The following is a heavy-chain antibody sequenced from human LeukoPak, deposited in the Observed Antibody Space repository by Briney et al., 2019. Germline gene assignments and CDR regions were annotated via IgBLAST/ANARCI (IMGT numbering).Heavy chain of an antibody. D-gene: IGHD5-12*01. CDR1: GGSISSGSYY. Sequence: SETLSLTCTVSGGSISSGSYYWSWIRQPAGKGLEWIGRIYTSGSTNYNPPLKSRVTISVDTSKNQFSLKLSSVTAADTAVYYCAREEYSGHVAYYGMDVWGQGTTVTVSS. CDR2: IYTSGST. J-gene: IGHJ6*02. CDR3: AREEYSGHVAYYGMDV. V-gene: IGHV4-61*02.